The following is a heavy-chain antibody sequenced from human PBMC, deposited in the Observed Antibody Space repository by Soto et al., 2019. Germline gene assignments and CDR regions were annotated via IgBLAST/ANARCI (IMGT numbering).Heavy chain of an antibody. Sequence: EVHLVESGGGWVKPGASLTLSCVASGFTFGDAWMNWVRQAAGKGLEWVGHVKTKSEGETTDYAAPVKGRFTIWRDDSTNTLYLQMNSLKSEDTGKYFCTTLGPSWGQGTQVTVSS. CDR3: TTLGPS. CDR2: VKTKSEGETT. CDR1: GFTFGDAW. V-gene: IGHV3-15*07. J-gene: IGHJ5*02.